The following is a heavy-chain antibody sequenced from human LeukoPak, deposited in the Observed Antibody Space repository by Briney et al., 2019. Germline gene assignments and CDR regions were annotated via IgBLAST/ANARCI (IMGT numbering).Heavy chain of an antibody. Sequence: PSETLSLTCSVSGGSMNSYYWSWIRQSPGKGLEWIGYIYYSGSTNYNPSLKSRVTISVDTSKNQFSLKLSSVTAADTAVYYCARCLGPIAVAGFDYWGQGTLVTVSS. D-gene: IGHD6-19*01. CDR3: ARCLGPIAVAGFDY. CDR1: GGSMNSYY. CDR2: IYYSGST. V-gene: IGHV4-59*08. J-gene: IGHJ4*02.